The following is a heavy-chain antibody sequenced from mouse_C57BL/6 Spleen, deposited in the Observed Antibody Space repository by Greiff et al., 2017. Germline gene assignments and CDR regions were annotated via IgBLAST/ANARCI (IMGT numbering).Heavy chain of an antibody. Sequence: QVQLQQSGAELVRPGTSVKMSCKASGYTFTNYWIGWAKQRPGHGLEWIGDIYPGGGYTNYNEKFKGKATLTADKSTSTAYMQFSSLTSEDSAIYYCARHTTEKFAYGGQGTSLTVSS. D-gene: IGHD1-1*01. CDR1: GYTFTNYW. CDR3: ARHTTEKFAY. V-gene: IGHV1-63*01. J-gene: IGHJ2*02. CDR2: IYPGGGYT.